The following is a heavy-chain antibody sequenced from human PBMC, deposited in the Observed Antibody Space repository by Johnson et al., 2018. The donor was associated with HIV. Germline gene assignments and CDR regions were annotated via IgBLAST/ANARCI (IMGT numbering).Heavy chain of an antibody. CDR2: INQDGSET. V-gene: IGHV3-7*05. J-gene: IGHJ3*02. Sequence: EVLLLESGGGLVQPGGSLRLSCSASGFSFDSFWMTWVRQAPGKGLEWVANINQDGSETYYVDSVKGRFTISRDNAKNSRYLQMDSLRGEDTAVYFCARPPAYLYKATFSIWGQGTMVTVSS. CDR1: GFSFDSFW. D-gene: IGHD3-16*02. CDR3: ARPPAYLYKATFSI.